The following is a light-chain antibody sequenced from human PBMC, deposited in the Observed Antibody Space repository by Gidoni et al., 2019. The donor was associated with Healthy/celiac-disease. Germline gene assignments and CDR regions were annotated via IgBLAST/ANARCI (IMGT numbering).Light chain of an antibody. CDR2: ADN. J-gene: IGLJ3*02. CDR3: QSYDSSNWV. Sequence: FMLTQPHSVSDSPGETVTIPCTGSSGSIASNYVQWYQQRPGSAPPTVIYADNQRPSGVPDRFSGSIDSSSNSASLTISGLKTEDEAYYYCQSYDSSNWVFGGGTKLTVL. V-gene: IGLV6-57*02. CDR1: SGSIASNY.